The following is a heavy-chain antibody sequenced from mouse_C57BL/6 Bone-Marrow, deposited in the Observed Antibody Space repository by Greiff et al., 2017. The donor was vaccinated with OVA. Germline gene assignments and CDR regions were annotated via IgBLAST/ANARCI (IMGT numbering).Heavy chain of an antibody. CDR1: GFSLTSYG. V-gene: IGHV2-4*01. J-gene: IGHJ3*01. CDR2: IWSGGST. Sequence: VQLQQSGPGLVQPSQSLSITCTVSGFSLTSYGVHWVRQPPGKGLEWLGVIWSGGSTDYNAAFISRLSISKDNSKSQVFFKTNSLQADDTAIYYCAKSAYYSVPWFAYWGQGTLVTVSA. D-gene: IGHD2-12*01. CDR3: AKSAYYSVPWFAY.